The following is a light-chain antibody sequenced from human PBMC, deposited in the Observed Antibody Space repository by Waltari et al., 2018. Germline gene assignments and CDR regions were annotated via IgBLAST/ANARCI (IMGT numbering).Light chain of an antibody. Sequence: DIQMTQSPSSLSASVGDRVTITCRASQGISKSLAWYQQKPGKVPKLLIYAASTLQSGVPSRFSGSGSGTDFTLTISSPQPEDAATYYCQNYHTAPPKNTFGGGTRVEIK. CDR1: QGISKS. J-gene: IGKJ4*01. CDR2: AAS. V-gene: IGKV1-27*01. CDR3: QNYHTAPPKNT.